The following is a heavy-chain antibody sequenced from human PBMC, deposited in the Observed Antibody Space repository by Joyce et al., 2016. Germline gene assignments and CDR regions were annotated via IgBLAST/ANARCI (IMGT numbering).Heavy chain of an antibody. CDR2: INRNSGGT. V-gene: IGHV1-2*02. Sequence: QVQLVQSGAEVKKPGASVKVSCKASGYTFTDYYIHWVRQAPGQGLEWMGGINRNSGGTEYPQKFQGRVTMTRDTSIRTAYMELTGLRSDDTAVYDCARGDLRTSSPLFWYFALWGRGTLVTVSS. CDR3: ARGDLRTSSPLFWYFAL. J-gene: IGHJ2*01. CDR1: GYTFTDYY. D-gene: IGHD2-2*01.